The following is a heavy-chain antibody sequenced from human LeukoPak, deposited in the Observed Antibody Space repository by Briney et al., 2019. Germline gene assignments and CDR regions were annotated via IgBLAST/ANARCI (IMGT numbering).Heavy chain of an antibody. Sequence: GGPLRLSCAASGFTFSPYSMNWVRQAPGKGLEWVSYITGTSSTIYYADSVKGRFTISRDNAKNSLYLQMNSLGAEDTAVYYCAKEGEGHYYDSSGFQIGAFDIWGQGTMVTVSS. CDR2: ITGTSSTI. CDR3: AKEGEGHYYDSSGFQIGAFDI. J-gene: IGHJ3*02. V-gene: IGHV3-48*01. D-gene: IGHD3-22*01. CDR1: GFTFSPYS.